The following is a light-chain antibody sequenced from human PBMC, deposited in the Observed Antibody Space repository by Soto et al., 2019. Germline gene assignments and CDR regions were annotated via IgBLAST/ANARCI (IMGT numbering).Light chain of an antibody. J-gene: IGKJ4*01. CDR1: QSVSSY. V-gene: IGKV3-11*01. Sequence: EIVFTQSPSTLSLSPGERATLSCRASQSVSSYLAWYQQKPGQAPRLLIYDASNRATGIPARFSGSGSGTDFTLTISSLEPEDSAVYYCQQCYNWPPLTFGGGTKVDIK. CDR2: DAS. CDR3: QQCYNWPPLT.